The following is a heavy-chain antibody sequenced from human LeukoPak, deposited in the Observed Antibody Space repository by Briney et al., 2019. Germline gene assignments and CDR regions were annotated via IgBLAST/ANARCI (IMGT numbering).Heavy chain of an antibody. J-gene: IGHJ4*02. Sequence: ASVNVSCKASGYSFTSYYMHWVRQAPGQGLEWMGIINPSGGSTTYAQNFQGRVTMTRDTSTSTVYMELSSLRSEDTAVYYCARDFSYGTYEDWGQGTLVTVSS. V-gene: IGHV1-46*01. CDR1: GYSFTSYY. CDR3: ARDFSYGTYED. CDR2: INPSGGST. D-gene: IGHD5-12*01.